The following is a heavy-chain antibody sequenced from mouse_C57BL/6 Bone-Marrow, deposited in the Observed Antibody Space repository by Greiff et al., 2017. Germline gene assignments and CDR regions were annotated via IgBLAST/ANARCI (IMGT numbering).Heavy chain of an antibody. Sequence: QVQLQQSGAELVRPGASVTLSCKASGYTFTDYEMHWVKQTPVHGLEWIGAIDPETGGTAYNQKFKGKAILTADKSSSPAYMELRSLTSEDSAVYYCTKITTVVRAFDYWGQGTTLTVSS. J-gene: IGHJ2*01. V-gene: IGHV1-15*01. CDR2: IDPETGGT. D-gene: IGHD1-1*01. CDR1: GYTFTDYE. CDR3: TKITTVVRAFDY.